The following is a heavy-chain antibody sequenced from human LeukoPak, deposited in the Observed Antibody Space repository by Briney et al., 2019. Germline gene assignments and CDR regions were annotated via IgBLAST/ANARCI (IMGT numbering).Heavy chain of an antibody. Sequence: GESLKISCKGSGYSFTSYWIGWVRQMPGKGLEWMGIIYPGDSDTRYSPSFQGQVTISADKPISTAYLQWSSLKASDTAMYYCARWDCSSTSCYSNWFDPWGQGTLVTVSS. CDR3: ARWDCSSTSCYSNWFDP. CDR1: GYSFTSYW. J-gene: IGHJ5*02. D-gene: IGHD2-2*02. CDR2: IYPGDSDT. V-gene: IGHV5-51*04.